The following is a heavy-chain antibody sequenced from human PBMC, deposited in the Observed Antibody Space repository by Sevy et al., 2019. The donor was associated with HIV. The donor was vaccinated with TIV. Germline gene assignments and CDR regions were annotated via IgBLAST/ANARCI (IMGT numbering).Heavy chain of an antibody. CDR1: GFTFSNVW. V-gene: IGHV3-15*01. J-gene: IGHJ2*01. D-gene: IGHD4-17*01. Sequence: GGSLRLSCAASGFTFSNVWTSWVRQASGEGLKWVGRIQSKSEGGTTDYAAPVKGRFSISRDESSDTLYLQMNSLKTEDTAVYYCTTMMRLYGDPNFWYFDLWGRGTLVTVSS. CDR2: IQSKSEGGTT. CDR3: TTMMRLYGDPNFWYFDL.